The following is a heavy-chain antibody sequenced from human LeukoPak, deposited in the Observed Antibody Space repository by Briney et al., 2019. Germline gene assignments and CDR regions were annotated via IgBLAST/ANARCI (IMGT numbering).Heavy chain of an antibody. Sequence: ASVKDSCKASGYSFTDYYIHWVRLAPGQGLEWMGWINPKSGGTHYAQKFQGRVSMTRDTSINTVHLELSSLKTNDTAVYYCARTREGVWGSYSPWGQGTLVTVSS. CDR3: ARTREGVWGSYSP. D-gene: IGHD3-16*01. CDR2: INPKSGGT. V-gene: IGHV1-2*02. CDR1: GYSFTDYY. J-gene: IGHJ4*02.